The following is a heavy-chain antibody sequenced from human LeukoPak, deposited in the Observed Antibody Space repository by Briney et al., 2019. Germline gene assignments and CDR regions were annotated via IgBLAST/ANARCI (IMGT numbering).Heavy chain of an antibody. D-gene: IGHD4-17*01. Sequence: SETLSLTCTVSGGSISSYYWSWIRQPPGKGLEWIGHIYYSGSTNYNPSLKSRVTISVDTSKNQFSLKLSSVTAADTAVYYCARCYYGDCDYWGQGTLVTVSS. J-gene: IGHJ4*02. CDR2: IYYSGST. CDR3: ARCYYGDCDY. CDR1: GGSISSYY. V-gene: IGHV4-59*08.